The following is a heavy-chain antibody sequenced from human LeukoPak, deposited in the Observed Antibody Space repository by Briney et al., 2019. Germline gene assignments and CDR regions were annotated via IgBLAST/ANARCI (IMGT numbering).Heavy chain of an antibody. CDR2: IIPIFGTA. V-gene: IGHV1-69*13. D-gene: IGHD1-7*01. CDR1: GYIFTSYG. J-gene: IGHJ4*02. CDR3: ARDPRYNWNFSYFDY. Sequence: ASVKVSCKASGYIFTSYGISWVRQAPGQGLEWMGGIIPIFGTANYAQKFQGRVTITADESTSTAYMELSSVRSEDTDVYYCARDPRYNWNFSYFDYWGQGTLVTVSS.